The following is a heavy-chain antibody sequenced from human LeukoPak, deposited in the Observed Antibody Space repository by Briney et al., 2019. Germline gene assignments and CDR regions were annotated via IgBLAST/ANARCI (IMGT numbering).Heavy chain of an antibody. J-gene: IGHJ4*02. CDR2: IYYSGYT. CDR3: ARHPAPRLHELLFDY. CDR1: GGSISSYY. V-gene: IGHV4-59*08. D-gene: IGHD4-23*01. Sequence: SETLSLTCTVSGGSISSYYWSWIRQPPGKGLEWIGCIYYSGYTNYKSSLKSRVTISVDTSKNQFSLKLSSVTAADTAVYYCARHPAPRLHELLFDYWGQGTLVTVSS.